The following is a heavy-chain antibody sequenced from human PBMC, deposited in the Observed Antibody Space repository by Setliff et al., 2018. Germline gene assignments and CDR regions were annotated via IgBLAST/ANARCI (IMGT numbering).Heavy chain of an antibody. V-gene: IGHV1-69*13. D-gene: IGHD2-21*02. Sequence: GASVKVSCKASGGAFSTYSLSWVRQAPGQGFEWVGRIIPILGITNYAQRFQGRVTITADDSTSTIYMDVSSLRSDDTAVYYCAGTDAYCAGDCSISWGQGTLVTVSS. CDR3: AGTDAYCAGDCSIS. J-gene: IGHJ5*02. CDR1: GGAFSTYS. CDR2: IIPILGIT.